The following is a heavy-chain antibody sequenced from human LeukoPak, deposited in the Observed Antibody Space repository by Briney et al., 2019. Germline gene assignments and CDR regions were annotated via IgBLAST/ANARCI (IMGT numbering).Heavy chain of an antibody. CDR3: ARGTIFGVATNWFGR. Sequence: SETLALTCTVSGCSMSSYYWSWIRQPPGKGLGWFGYIYYSGTINYTPYLKSRLTILVDTCKKQVSPMLSSVTAADTAEYSCARGTIFGVATNWFGRRGQGTLVTVSA. CDR1: GCSMSSYY. D-gene: IGHD3-3*01. V-gene: IGHV4-59*01. CDR2: IYYSGTI. J-gene: IGHJ5*02.